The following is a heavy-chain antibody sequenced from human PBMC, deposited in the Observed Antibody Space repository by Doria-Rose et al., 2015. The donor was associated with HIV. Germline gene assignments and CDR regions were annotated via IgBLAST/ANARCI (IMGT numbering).Heavy chain of an antibody. CDR2: IFSDDER. CDR1: GVSLSSPGMG. J-gene: IGHJ4*02. V-gene: IGHV2-26*01. Sequence: QVTLKESGPVLVKPTETLTLTCTVSGVSLSSPGMGASWIRQPPGKALEWLANIFSDDERSYKSSLKSRLTISRVTSKSQVVLTMTDMDPVDTATYYCARIKSSRWYHKYYFDFWGQGTLVIVSA. D-gene: IGHD6-13*01. CDR3: ARIKSSRWYHKYYFDF.